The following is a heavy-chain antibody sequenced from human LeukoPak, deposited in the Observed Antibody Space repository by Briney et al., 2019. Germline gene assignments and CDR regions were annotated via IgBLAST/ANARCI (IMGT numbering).Heavy chain of an antibody. CDR3: TTSIRSVGGAAVDY. Sequence: GGSLRLSCTTSGFTFGESTMSWFRQPPGKGLEWVGFIRNLGQGATTQYAASVRGRFSISRDDSKRSAYLQMDSLKTDDTAVYYCTTSIRSVGGAAVDYWGQGTLVTVSS. D-gene: IGHD3-16*01. V-gene: IGHV3-49*03. CDR2: IRNLGQGATT. J-gene: IGHJ4*02. CDR1: GFTFGEST.